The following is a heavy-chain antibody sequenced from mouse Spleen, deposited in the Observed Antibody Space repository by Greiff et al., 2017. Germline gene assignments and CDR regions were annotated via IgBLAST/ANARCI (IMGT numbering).Heavy chain of an antibody. CDR1: GYTFTSYT. CDR3: ARTYYSNWFAY. V-gene: IGHV1-4*01. CDR2: INPSSGYT. Sequence: VHLVESGAELARPGASVKMSCKASGYTFTSYTMHWVKQRPGQGLEWIGYINPSSGYTKYNQKFKDKATLTADKSSSTAYMQLSSLTSEDSAVYYCARTYYSNWFAYWGQGTLVTVSA. D-gene: IGHD2-5*01. J-gene: IGHJ3*01.